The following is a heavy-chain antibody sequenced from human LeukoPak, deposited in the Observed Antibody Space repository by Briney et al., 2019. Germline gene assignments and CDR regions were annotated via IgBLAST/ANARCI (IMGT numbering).Heavy chain of an antibody. V-gene: IGHV1-69*04. CDR2: IIPILGIA. CDR3: ARGGEMTTVTTGASWFDP. CDR1: GGTFSSYA. D-gene: IGHD4-17*01. Sequence: ASVKVSCTASGGTFSSYAISWVRQAPGQGLEWMGRIIPILGIANYAQKFQGRVTITADKSTSTAYMELSSLRSEDTAVYYCARGGEMTTVTTGASWFDPWGQGTLVTVSS. J-gene: IGHJ5*02.